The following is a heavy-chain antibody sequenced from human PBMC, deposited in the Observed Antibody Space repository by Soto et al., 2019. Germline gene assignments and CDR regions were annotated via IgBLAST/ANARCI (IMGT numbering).Heavy chain of an antibody. CDR3: ARDTVLTGMFDF. Sequence: PSETLSLTCTVSGGSISSYYWSWIRQPPGKGLEWIGYIYYSGSTNYNPSLKSRVTISVDAPENQISLKLTSVTAADTAFYYCARDTVLTGMFDFWGQGTLGTVSS. D-gene: IGHD1-1*01. CDR2: IYYSGST. CDR1: GGSISSYY. J-gene: IGHJ4*02. V-gene: IGHV4-59*01.